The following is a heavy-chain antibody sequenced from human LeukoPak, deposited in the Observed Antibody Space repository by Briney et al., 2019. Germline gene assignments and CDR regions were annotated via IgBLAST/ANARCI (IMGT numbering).Heavy chain of an antibody. CDR2: IYHSGST. CDR3: ARHNPVDAYDI. V-gene: IGHV4-30-2*02. Sequence: PSQTLSLTCAVSGGSISSGGYSWSWIRQPPGKGLEWIGYIYHSGSTNYNPSLKSRVTISVDTSKNHFSLKLSSVTAADTAVYFCARHNPVDAYDIWGQGTMVTVSS. J-gene: IGHJ3*02. CDR1: GGSISSGGYS.